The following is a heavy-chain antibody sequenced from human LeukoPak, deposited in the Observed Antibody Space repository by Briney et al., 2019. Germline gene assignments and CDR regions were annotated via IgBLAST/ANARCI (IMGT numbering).Heavy chain of an antibody. Sequence: GASVKVSCKASGGTFSSYAISWVRQAPGQGLEWMGRIIPILGIANYAQKFQGRVTITADKSTSTAYMELSSLRSEDTAVYYCARVWPDIVVVPAAYGMDVWGQGTTVTVSS. CDR1: GGTFSSYA. V-gene: IGHV1-69*04. CDR3: ARVWPDIVVVPAAYGMDV. J-gene: IGHJ6*02. CDR2: IIPILGIA. D-gene: IGHD2-2*01.